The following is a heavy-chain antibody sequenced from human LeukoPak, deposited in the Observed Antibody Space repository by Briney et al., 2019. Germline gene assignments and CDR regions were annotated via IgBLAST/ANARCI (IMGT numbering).Heavy chain of an antibody. CDR2: FDPEDGET. V-gene: IGHV1-24*01. Sequence: ASVKVSCKVSGYTLTELSMHWVRQAPGKGLEWMGGFDPEDGETIYAQKFQGRVTMTEDTSTDTAYMELSSLRSEDTAVYYCARIEMATITDVGGFDYWGQGTLVTVSS. D-gene: IGHD5-24*01. CDR3: ARIEMATITDVGGFDY. J-gene: IGHJ4*02. CDR1: GYTLTELS.